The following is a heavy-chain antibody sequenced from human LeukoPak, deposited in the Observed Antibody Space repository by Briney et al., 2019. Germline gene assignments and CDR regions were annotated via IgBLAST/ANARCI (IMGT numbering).Heavy chain of an antibody. CDR1: GYTFTSYY. J-gene: IGHJ4*02. D-gene: IGHD5-12*01. Sequence: ASVKVSCKASGYTFTSYYMHWVRQAPGQGLAWMGIINPSGGSTSYAQKFQGRVTMTRDTSTSTVYMELSSLRSEDTAVYYCARDPRGYSGYDYPPLFDYWGQGTLVTVSS. V-gene: IGHV1-46*01. CDR3: ARDPRGYSGYDYPPLFDY. CDR2: INPSGGST.